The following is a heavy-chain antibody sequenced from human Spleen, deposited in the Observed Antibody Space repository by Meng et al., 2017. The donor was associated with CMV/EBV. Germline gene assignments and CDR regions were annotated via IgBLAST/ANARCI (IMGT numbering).Heavy chain of an antibody. V-gene: IGHV3-48*03. CDR2: ITGSGTTT. J-gene: IGHJ5*02. D-gene: IGHD3-3*01. CDR3: AKVGFLELDS. Sequence: GESLKISCVGSGFIFSGYDMHWVRQAPGKGLEWISYITGSGTTTYYADSVKGRFTISRDNAKNSLYLQMNSLRVEDTAFYYCAKVGFLELDSWGQGTLVTVSS. CDR1: GFIFSGYD.